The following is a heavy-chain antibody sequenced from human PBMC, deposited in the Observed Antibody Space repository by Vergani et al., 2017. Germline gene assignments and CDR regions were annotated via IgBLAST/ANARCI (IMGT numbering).Heavy chain of an antibody. CDR3: ARGRTGYSSDWYTYCFYMDV. CDR1: GDSISSGVYY. CDR2: VYYSGTT. V-gene: IGHV4-30-4*08. D-gene: IGHD6-19*01. Sequence: QVQLQESGPGLVKPSQTLSLTCSVSGDSISSGVYYWNWVRQPPGKPLEWIGSVYYSGTTYYNPSLGGRVTMSIDKSKNHFSLTLTSVTAADSAFYVCARGRTGYSSDWYTYCFYMDVWGKGTMVTVSS. J-gene: IGHJ6*04.